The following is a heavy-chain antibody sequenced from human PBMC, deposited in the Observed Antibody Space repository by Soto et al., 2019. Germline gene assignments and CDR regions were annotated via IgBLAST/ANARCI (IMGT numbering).Heavy chain of an antibody. D-gene: IGHD3-22*01. J-gene: IGHJ4*02. CDR2: ISAYNGNT. V-gene: IGHV1-18*01. Sequence: QVQLVQSGAEVKKPGASVKVSCKASGYTFTSYGISWVRQAPGQGLEWMGWISAYNGNTNYAQKLQGRVTMTTDTSTITAYMELRSLRSDDTAVYYCARDPPGYYDSSGYFPIDYWGQGTLVTVSS. CDR1: GYTFTSYG. CDR3: ARDPPGYYDSSGYFPIDY.